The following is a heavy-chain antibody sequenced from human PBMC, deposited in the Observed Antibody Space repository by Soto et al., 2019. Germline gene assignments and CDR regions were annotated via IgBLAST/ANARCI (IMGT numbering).Heavy chain of an antibody. V-gene: IGHV1-69*02. CDR1: GGTFSSYT. CDR2: IIPILGIA. CDR3: AIDYYDSSGYYYNAFDI. Sequence: SVKVSCKASGGTFSSYTISWVRQAPGQGLEWMGRIIPILGIANYAQKFQGRVTITADKSTSTAYMELRSLRSDDTAVYYCAIDYYDSSGYYYNAFDIWGQGTMVTVSS. J-gene: IGHJ3*02. D-gene: IGHD3-22*01.